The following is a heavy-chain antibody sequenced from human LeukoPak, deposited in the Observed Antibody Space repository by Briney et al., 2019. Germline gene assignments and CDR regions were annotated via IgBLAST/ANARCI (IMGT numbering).Heavy chain of an antibody. D-gene: IGHD3-3*02. CDR3: ARGPFPGSTENNWFDP. CDR1: GGSFSGYY. CDR2: INHSGST. J-gene: IGHJ5*02. V-gene: IGHV4-34*01. Sequence: SETLSLTCAVYGGSFSGYYWSWIRQPPGKGLEWIGEINHSGSTNYNPSLKSRVTISVDTSKNQFSLKLSSVTAADTAVYYCARGPFPGSTENNWFDPWGQGTLVTVSS.